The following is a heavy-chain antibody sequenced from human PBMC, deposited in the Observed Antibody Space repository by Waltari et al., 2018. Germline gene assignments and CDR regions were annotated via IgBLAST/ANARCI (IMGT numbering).Heavy chain of an antibody. V-gene: IGHV4-39*01. J-gene: IGHJ4*02. Sequence: QLQLQESGPGLVQPSETLSLTCTVSGGSISSSSYYWGWIRQPPVKGLEWIGSIYYSGSTHYNPSLKSRVTISVETSKNQFSLKRSSVTAADTAVYYCARLWGGIAAAVPDYWGQGTLVTVSS. CDR2: IYYSGST. CDR3: ARLWGGIAAAVPDY. D-gene: IGHD6-13*01. CDR1: GGSISSSSYY.